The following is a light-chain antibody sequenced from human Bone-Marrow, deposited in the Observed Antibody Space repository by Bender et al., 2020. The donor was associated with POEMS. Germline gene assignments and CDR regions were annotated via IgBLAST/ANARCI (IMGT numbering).Light chain of an antibody. Sequence: QSALTQPASVSGSPGQSITISCTGTSSDVGAYNYVSWYQQHPGKAPKLIIYDVTNRPSGVSNRFSGSKSGNTASLTISGLQPEDEADYYCASYTSTSTLWVFGGGTKLTVL. J-gene: IGLJ3*02. CDR1: SSDVGAYNY. CDR2: DVT. CDR3: ASYTSTSTLWV. V-gene: IGLV2-14*01.